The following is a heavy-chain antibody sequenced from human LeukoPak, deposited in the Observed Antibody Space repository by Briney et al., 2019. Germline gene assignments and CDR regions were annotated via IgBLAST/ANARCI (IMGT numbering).Heavy chain of an antibody. Sequence: GGSLRLSCAASGFTFSSYSMNWVRQAPGKGLEWVSYISSSSTIYYADSVKGRFTISRDNAKNSLYLQTNSLRAEDTAVYYCARVGGYSYGYDYWGQGTLVTVSS. D-gene: IGHD5-18*01. CDR1: GFTFSSYS. J-gene: IGHJ4*02. CDR2: ISSSSTI. V-gene: IGHV3-48*01. CDR3: ARVGGYSYGYDY.